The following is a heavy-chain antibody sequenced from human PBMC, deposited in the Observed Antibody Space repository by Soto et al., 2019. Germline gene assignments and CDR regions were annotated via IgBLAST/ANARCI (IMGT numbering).Heavy chain of an antibody. D-gene: IGHD3-22*01. V-gene: IGHV4-34*01. CDR1: GGSFSGYY. Sequence: PSETLSLTCAVYGGSFSGYYWSWIRQPPGKGLEWIGEINHSGSTNYNPSLKSRVTISVDTSKNQFSLKLSSVTAADTAVYYCARVGGITMIVHAFDIWGQGTMVTVSS. CDR2: INHSGST. J-gene: IGHJ3*02. CDR3: ARVGGITMIVHAFDI.